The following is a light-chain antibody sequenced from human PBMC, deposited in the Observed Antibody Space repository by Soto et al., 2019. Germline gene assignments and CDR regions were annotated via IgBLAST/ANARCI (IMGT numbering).Light chain of an antibody. CDR1: SSDVGGYDF. V-gene: IGLV2-14*01. CDR3: RSYTSDWGV. J-gene: IGLJ1*01. CDR2: EVR. Sequence: QSVLTQPASVSGSPGQSITISCTGTSSDVGGYDFVSWYQHHPGKAPKLIIYEVRTRPSGVSDRFSGSKSGNTASLTISGLQAEDEADYYCRSYTSDWGVFGTGTKVTVL.